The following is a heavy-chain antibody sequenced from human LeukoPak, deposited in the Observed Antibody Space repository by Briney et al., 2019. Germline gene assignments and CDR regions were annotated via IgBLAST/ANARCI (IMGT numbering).Heavy chain of an antibody. V-gene: IGHV4-4*09. CDR2: IYTSGST. CDR1: GGSISSYY. J-gene: IGHJ5*02. Sequence: SETLSLTCTVSGGSISSYYWSWIRQPPGKGLEWIGYIYTSGSTNYHPSLKSRVTISVDTSKNQFSLKLSSVTAADTSVYYCARHALIFDWLNWFDPWGQGTLVTVSS. CDR3: ARHALIFDWLNWFDP. D-gene: IGHD3-9*01.